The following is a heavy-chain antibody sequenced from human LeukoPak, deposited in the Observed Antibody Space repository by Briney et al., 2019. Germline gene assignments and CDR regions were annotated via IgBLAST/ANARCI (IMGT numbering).Heavy chain of an antibody. D-gene: IGHD6-6*01. Sequence: GALRLSCAASGFTFSSYAMSWVRQAPGKGLEWVSAISDSGGSTYHVDSVKGRFTISRDNSKNTLYLQMNSLRAEDTAVYYCAKDYPSSLVDYWGQGTLATVSS. CDR1: GFTFSSYA. V-gene: IGHV3-23*01. J-gene: IGHJ4*02. CDR3: AKDYPSSLVDY. CDR2: ISDSGGST.